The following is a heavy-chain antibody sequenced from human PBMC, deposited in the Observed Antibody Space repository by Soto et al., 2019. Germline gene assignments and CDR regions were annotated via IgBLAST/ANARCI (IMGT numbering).Heavy chain of an antibody. J-gene: IGHJ3*01. V-gene: IGHV3-48*01. Sequence: EVDLVESGGGLVQSGGSLRLSCAASGFTFRNYGMTWVRQAPGKGLEWVSYIGIGSSTTYYADSVKGRFTISRDNAKNSLYLQMNSLRAEDTAVYYCARDQLYYNDISGRPLNAFDVWGQGTMVTVSS. CDR1: GFTFRNYG. CDR3: ARDQLYYNDISGRPLNAFDV. D-gene: IGHD3-22*01. CDR2: IGIGSSTT.